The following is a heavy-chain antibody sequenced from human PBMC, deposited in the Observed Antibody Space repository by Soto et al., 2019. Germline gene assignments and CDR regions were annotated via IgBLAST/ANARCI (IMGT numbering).Heavy chain of an antibody. V-gene: IGHV3-30*18. J-gene: IGHJ6*02. CDR1: GFTFSSYG. CDR3: AKCSGYYDFWSGYSRYGMDV. Sequence: GGPLRLSCAASGFTFSSYGMHWVRQAPGKGLEWVAVISYDGSNKYYADSVKGRFTISRDNSKNTLYLQMNSLRAEDTAVYYSAKCSGYYDFWSGYSRYGMDVWGQGTTVTVSS. D-gene: IGHD3-3*01. CDR2: ISYDGSNK.